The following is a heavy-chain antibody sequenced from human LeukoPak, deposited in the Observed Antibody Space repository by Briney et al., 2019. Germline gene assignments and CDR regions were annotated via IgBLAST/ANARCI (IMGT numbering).Heavy chain of an antibody. V-gene: IGHV3-48*01. J-gene: IGHJ4*02. CDR3: ANPFD. CDR2: ITDSSSSI. Sequence: PGGSLRLSCAASGFSFSSYSMNWVRQAPGKGLEWLSYITDSSSSIFYADSVKGRFTISRDNAKNSLYLQMNSLRVDDTAIYYCANPFDWGQGTLVTVSS. CDR1: GFSFSSYS.